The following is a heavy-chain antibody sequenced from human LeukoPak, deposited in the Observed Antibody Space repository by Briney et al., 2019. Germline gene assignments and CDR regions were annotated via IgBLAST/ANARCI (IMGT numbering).Heavy chain of an antibody. V-gene: IGHV4-34*01. Sequence: PSETLSLTCAVYGRSFSGYYWSWIRQPPGKGLEWIGEINHSGSTNYNPSLKSRVTISVDTSKNQFSLKLSSVTAADTAVYYCARGPGGYYYYGMDVWGQGTTVTVSS. J-gene: IGHJ6*02. CDR3: ARGPGGYYYYGMDV. CDR2: INHSGST. CDR1: GRSFSGYY.